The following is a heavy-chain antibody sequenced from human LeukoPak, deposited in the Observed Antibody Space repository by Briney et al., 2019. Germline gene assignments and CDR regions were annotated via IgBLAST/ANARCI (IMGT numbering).Heavy chain of an antibody. CDR1: GFTFDDYA. J-gene: IGHJ1*01. CDR2: ISWNSGSI. CDR3: AKDKAEYSSSWSYFQH. D-gene: IGHD6-6*01. Sequence: GGSPRLSCAASGFTFDDYAMHWVRQAPGKGLEWVSGISWNSGSIGYADSVKGRFTISRDNAKNSLYLQMNNLRAEDTALYYCAKDKAEYSSSWSYFQHWGQGTLVTVSS. V-gene: IGHV3-9*01.